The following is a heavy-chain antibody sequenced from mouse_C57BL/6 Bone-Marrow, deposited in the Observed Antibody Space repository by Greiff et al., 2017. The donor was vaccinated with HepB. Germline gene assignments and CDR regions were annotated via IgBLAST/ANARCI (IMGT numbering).Heavy chain of an antibody. D-gene: IGHD1-1*01. J-gene: IGHJ4*01. CDR1: GYTFTSYG. V-gene: IGHV1-81*01. CDR3: ARSPSIYYYGSSYFYYAMDY. Sequence: VQLKESGAELARPGASVKLSCKASGYTFTSYGISWVKQRTGQGLEWIGEIYPRSGNTYYNEKFKGKATLTADKSSSTAYMELRSLTSEDSAVYFCARSPSIYYYGSSYFYYAMDYWGQGTSVTVSS. CDR2: IYPRSGNT.